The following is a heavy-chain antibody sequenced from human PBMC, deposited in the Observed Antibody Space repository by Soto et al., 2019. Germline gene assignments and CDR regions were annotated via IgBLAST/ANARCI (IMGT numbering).Heavy chain of an antibody. Sequence: SETLSLTCTVSGGSISSGGYYWSWIRQHPGEGLEWIGYIYYSGSTYYNPSLKSRVTISVDTSKNQFSLKLSSVTAADTAVYYCARGFANRWSGSYYRSPYDAFDIWGQGTMVTVSS. J-gene: IGHJ3*02. V-gene: IGHV4-31*03. D-gene: IGHD3-10*01. CDR1: GGSISSGGYY. CDR3: ARGFANRWSGSYYRSPYDAFDI. CDR2: IYYSGST.